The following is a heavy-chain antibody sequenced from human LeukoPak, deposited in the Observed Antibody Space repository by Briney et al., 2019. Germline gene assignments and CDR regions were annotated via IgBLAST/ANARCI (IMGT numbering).Heavy chain of an antibody. Sequence: PGRSLRLSCAASGFTFRNYDMSWVRQAPGKGLEWVAVIRFDGSNKYYADSVKGRFTISRDNSKNTLYLQMNILRAEDTAVYYCSRDYGGNLFYFDYWGQGTLVTVSS. J-gene: IGHJ4*02. CDR1: GFTFRNYD. CDR3: SRDYGGNLFYFDY. CDR2: IRFDGSNK. V-gene: IGHV3-33*01. D-gene: IGHD4-23*01.